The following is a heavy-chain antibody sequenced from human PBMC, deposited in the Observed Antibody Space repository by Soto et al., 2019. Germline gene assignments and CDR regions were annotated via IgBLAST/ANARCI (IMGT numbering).Heavy chain of an antibody. V-gene: IGHV3-74*03. CDR1: GFTFDSHW. J-gene: IGHJ4*02. CDR2: IKTDGYAA. CDR3: VRESGVAADC. D-gene: IGHD6-19*01. Sequence: EAGGVLVQPGGSLRLSCVASGFTFDSHWMHWVRQAPGEGLGWVSRIKTDGYAAAYADSVKGRFTISRDNTKNTVYLQMNSLRAEDTAVYFCVRESGVAADCWGQGPLVTVSS.